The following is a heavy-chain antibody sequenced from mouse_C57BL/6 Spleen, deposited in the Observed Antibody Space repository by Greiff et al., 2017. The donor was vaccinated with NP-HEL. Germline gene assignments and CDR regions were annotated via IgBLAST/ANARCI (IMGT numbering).Heavy chain of an antibody. Sequence: QVQLQQSGAELMKPGASVKLSCKATGYTFTGYWIEWVKQRPGHGLEWIGEILPGSGSTNYNEKFKGKATFTADTSSNTAYMQISSLTTEDSAIYYCASRTGGGYDYWGQGTTLTVSS. CDR1: GYTFTGYW. D-gene: IGHD4-1*01. CDR3: ASRTGGGYDY. V-gene: IGHV1-9*01. J-gene: IGHJ2*01. CDR2: ILPGSGST.